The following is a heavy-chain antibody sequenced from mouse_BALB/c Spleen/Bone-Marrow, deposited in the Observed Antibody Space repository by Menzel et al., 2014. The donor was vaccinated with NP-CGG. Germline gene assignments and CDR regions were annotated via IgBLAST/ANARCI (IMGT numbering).Heavy chain of an antibody. V-gene: IGHV1-53*01. CDR3: TRGRRDAMDY. CDR2: INPSNGGT. J-gene: IGHJ4*01. Sequence: QVQLQQSGAELVKPGASVKLSCKASGYTFTSYYMYWVKQRPGQGLEWNGEINPSNGGTNFNEKFKSKATLTVDKSSSTAYMQLSSLTSEDSAVYYCTRGRRDAMDYWGQGTSVTISS. CDR1: GYTFTSYY.